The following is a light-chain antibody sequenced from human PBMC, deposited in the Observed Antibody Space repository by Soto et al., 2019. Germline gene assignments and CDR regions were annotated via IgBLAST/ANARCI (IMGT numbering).Light chain of an antibody. CDR3: QQYHSYWT. CDR1: ENVRTF. V-gene: IGKV3-11*01. J-gene: IGKJ1*01. CDR2: GAS. Sequence: VLTQSPATLSLSPGERATLSCRASENVRTFVDWYQQKPGQAPRLLIYGASNRATDIPARFSGSGSGTEFTLTISSLQTDDFSTYYCQQYHSYWTFGQGTKVDIK.